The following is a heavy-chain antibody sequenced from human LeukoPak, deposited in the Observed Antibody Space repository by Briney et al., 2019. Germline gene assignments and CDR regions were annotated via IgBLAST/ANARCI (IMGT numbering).Heavy chain of an antibody. D-gene: IGHD3-3*01. CDR3: ARGSNTYYDFWSGYPPEYFDY. J-gene: IGHJ4*02. CDR2: ISGSGGRT. V-gene: IGHV3-23*01. Sequence: PGGSLRLSCAASGFTFSSYAMSWVRQAPGKGLEWVSGISGSGGRTHYADSVKGRFIISRDNSKNTLYLQMNSLRAEDTAVYYCARGSNTYYDFWSGYPPEYFDYWGQGTLVTVSS. CDR1: GFTFSSYA.